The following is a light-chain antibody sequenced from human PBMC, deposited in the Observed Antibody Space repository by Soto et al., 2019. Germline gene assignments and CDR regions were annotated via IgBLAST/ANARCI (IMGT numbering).Light chain of an antibody. J-gene: IGKJ1*01. CDR1: QNVRTF. Sequence: EVVLTQSPATLSLSPGERATLSCRASQNVRTFLDWYQQKPGQAPRLLIYGASNRATGIPAGFSGSGSGTDFTLTISGLEPEDFAVYYCQQHSHWPPWTFGQGTRVEIQ. CDR3: QQHSHWPPWT. CDR2: GAS. V-gene: IGKV3-11*01.